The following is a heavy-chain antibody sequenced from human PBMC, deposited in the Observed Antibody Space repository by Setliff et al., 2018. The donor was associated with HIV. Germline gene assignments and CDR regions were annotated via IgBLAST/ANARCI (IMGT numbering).Heavy chain of an antibody. CDR2: IYTSGSP. Sequence: SETLSLTCTVSDGSISSGSYYWSWIRQPAGKGLEWIGHIYTSGSPTYNPSLKSRVTISVGASKSQFSLNLTSVTVADTAIYYCAGYTTAWFAPYWGQGTLVTVSS. J-gene: IGHJ4*02. CDR3: AGYTTAWFAPY. CDR1: DGSISSGSYY. V-gene: IGHV4-61*09. D-gene: IGHD6-19*01.